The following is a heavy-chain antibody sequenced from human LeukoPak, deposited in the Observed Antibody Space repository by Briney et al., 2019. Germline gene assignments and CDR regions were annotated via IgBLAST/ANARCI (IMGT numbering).Heavy chain of an antibody. V-gene: IGHV3-7*01. CDR3: ARDLDSSGYYDGFDP. CDR1: GLTFSTYW. Sequence: GGSLRLSCADSGLTFSTYWMSWVRQAPGKGLEWVANIKQDGSEKYYVDSVRGRFTISRDNAKNSLYLQMNSLRAEDTAVYYCARDLDSSGYYDGFDPWGQGTLVTVSS. J-gene: IGHJ5*02. D-gene: IGHD3-22*01. CDR2: IKQDGSEK.